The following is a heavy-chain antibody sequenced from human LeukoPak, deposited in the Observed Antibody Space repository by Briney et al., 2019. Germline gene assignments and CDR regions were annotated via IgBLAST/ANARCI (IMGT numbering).Heavy chain of an antibody. CDR2: IIPILGIA. Sequence: GASVKVSCKASGGTFSSYAISCVRQAPGQGLEWMARIIPILGIANYAQKFQGRVTITADKSTSTAYMELSSLRSEDTAVYYCARGRSGITGTPDEFDYWGQGTLVTVSS. D-gene: IGHD1-7*01. CDR3: ARGRSGITGTPDEFDY. V-gene: IGHV1-69*04. CDR1: GGTFSSYA. J-gene: IGHJ4*02.